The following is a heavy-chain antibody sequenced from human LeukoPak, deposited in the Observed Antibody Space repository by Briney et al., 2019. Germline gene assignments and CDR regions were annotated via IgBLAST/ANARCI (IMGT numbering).Heavy chain of an antibody. V-gene: IGHV4-34*01. CDR1: GGSFSGYY. J-gene: IGHJ4*02. D-gene: IGHD1-26*01. CDR3: ASLRERSYYARGFDY. CDR2: INHSGST. Sequence: SETLSLTCAVYGGSFSGYYWSWIRQPPGKGLEWIGEINHSGSTNYNPSPKSRVTISVDTSKNQFSLKLSSVTAADTAVYHCASLRERSYYARGFDYWGRGTLVTVSS.